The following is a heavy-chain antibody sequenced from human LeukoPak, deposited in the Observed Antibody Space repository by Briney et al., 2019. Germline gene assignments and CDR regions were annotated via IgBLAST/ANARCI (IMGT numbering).Heavy chain of an antibody. V-gene: IGHV1-18*01. D-gene: IGHD3-16*01. CDR1: GYTFNTFG. CDR2: ISAYNGNT. J-gene: IGHJ6*03. CDR3: ARVDYDYIWGSLRDYYYYMDV. Sequence: ASVTVSCKASGYTFNTFGISWVRQAPGQGLEWMGWISAYNGNTKYARKFQGRVTMTTDTSTSTAYMELRSLNSDDTAVYYCARVDYDYIWGSLRDYYYYMDVWGKGTTVTISS.